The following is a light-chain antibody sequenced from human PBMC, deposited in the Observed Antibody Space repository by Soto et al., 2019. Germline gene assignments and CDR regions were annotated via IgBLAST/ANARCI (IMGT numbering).Light chain of an antibody. CDR1: QSVSSN. CDR2: GAS. J-gene: IGKJ4*01. Sequence: EIVMTQSPGTLSVSPGERGTLSCRASQSVSSNLAWYQQKPGQAPRLLIYGASTRATGIPARFSGSGSGTEFSLTISSLQSEDFATYYCQQYNDLSTFGGGTKVEI. CDR3: QQYNDLST. V-gene: IGKV3-15*01.